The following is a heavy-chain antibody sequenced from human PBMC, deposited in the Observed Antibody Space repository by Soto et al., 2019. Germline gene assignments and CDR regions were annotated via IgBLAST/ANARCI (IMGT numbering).Heavy chain of an antibody. CDR1: GFPFNSAW. V-gene: IGHV3-15*01. CDR3: TTREI. Sequence: GGSLRLSCAASGFPFNSAWMTWVRHAPGKGLDWMGLSKSDVDGWTTDPAAPVKGRFTISRDDSNNMVYLQMNKLKAEDTAMYYCTTREIGGKGTQVTVSS. J-gene: IGHJ4*02. CDR2: SKSDVDGWTT.